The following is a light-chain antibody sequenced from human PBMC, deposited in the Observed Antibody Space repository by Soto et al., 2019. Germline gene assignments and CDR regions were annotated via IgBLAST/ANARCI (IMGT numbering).Light chain of an antibody. V-gene: IGKV3-20*01. CDR2: DTS. Sequence: EIVLMQSPGTLSLSPGEGATLSCRASQSVNSNYLAWYQQKPGQAPTVLIFDTSRRATGVPDRFSGSGSGTDFTLTISRLEPDDFAVYYCQQYNDWPPAFGGGTKVEIK. CDR1: QSVNSNY. CDR3: QQYNDWPPA. J-gene: IGKJ4*01.